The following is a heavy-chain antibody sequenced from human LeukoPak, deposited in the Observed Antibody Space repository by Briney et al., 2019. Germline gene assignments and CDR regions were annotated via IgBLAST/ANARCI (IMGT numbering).Heavy chain of an antibody. J-gene: IGHJ4*02. CDR1: GFTFSSYG. V-gene: IGHV3-33*01. CDR3: ATGRYNYYGSDPYGY. D-gene: IGHD3-10*01. Sequence: GRSLRLSCAASGFTFSSYGMHWVRQAPGKGLEWVAVIWYDGSNKYYTDSVKGRFTISRDNSKNTLYLQMNSLRAEDTAVYYCATGRYNYYGSDPYGYWGQGTLVTVSS. CDR2: IWYDGSNK.